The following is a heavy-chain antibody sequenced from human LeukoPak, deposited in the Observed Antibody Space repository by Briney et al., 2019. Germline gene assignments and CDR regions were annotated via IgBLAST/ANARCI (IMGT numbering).Heavy chain of an antibody. D-gene: IGHD4-23*01. Sequence: GGSLRLSCAASGFTFSSYSMNWVRQAPGKGLEWVSYISSSSTIYYADSVKGRFTISRDNAKNSLYLQMNSLRAEDTAVYYCARLADDYGGAFAFWGQGTMVTVSS. CDR2: ISSSSTI. CDR3: ARLADDYGGAFAF. V-gene: IGHV3-48*01. CDR1: GFTFSSYS. J-gene: IGHJ3*01.